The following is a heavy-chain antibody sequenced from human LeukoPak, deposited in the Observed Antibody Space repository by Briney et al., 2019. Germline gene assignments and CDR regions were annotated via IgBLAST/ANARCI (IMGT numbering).Heavy chain of an antibody. D-gene: IGHD3-9*01. J-gene: IGHJ4*02. CDR3: ARGVGLRYFDWLSTPAPTYYFDY. CDR2: INHSGST. Sequence: SETLSLTCAVYGGSFSGYYWSWVRQPPGKGLGWIGEINHSGSTNYNPSLKSRVTISVDTSKNQFSLKLSSVTAADTAVYYCARGVGLRYFDWLSTPAPTYYFDYWGQGTLVTVSS. V-gene: IGHV4-34*01. CDR1: GGSFSGYY.